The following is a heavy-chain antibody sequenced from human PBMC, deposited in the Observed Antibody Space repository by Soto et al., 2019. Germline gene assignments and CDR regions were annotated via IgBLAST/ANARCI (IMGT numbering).Heavy chain of an antibody. D-gene: IGHD6-19*01. CDR3: ARAGRHSSGWSFGPFDS. CDR1: GDSVTTYW. CDR2: IDPSDSYS. J-gene: IGHJ3*02. V-gene: IGHV5-10-1*01. Sequence: GESPKISDQGSGDSVTTYWIILVRQMRGKGLEWMGRIDPSDSYSNYSPSFQGHVTISADKSTSTAYLQWSSLKASDSAMYYCARAGRHSSGWSFGPFDSWGQGTMVTVSS.